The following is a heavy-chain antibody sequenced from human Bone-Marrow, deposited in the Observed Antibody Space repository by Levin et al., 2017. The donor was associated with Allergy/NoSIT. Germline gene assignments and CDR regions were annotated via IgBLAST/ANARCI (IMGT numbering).Heavy chain of an antibody. J-gene: IGHJ4*02. CDR2: IKSKTDGGTT. V-gene: IGHV3-15*01. CDR1: GFTFSNAW. Sequence: GESLKISCAASGFTFSNAWMSWVRQAPGKGLEWVGRIKSKTDGGTTDYAAPVKGRFTISRDDSKNTLYLQMNSLKTEDTAVYYCTTFYHPPAYSSSWFFDCWGQGTLVTVSS. CDR3: TTFYHPPAYSSSWFFDC. D-gene: IGHD6-13*01.